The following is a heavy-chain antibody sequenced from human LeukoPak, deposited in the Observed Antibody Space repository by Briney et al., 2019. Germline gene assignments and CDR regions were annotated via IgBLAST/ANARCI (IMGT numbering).Heavy chain of an antibody. CDR2: ISSSGSYI. CDR1: GFTFRSYE. J-gene: IGHJ3*02. Sequence: GGSLRLSCAASGFTFRSYEMTWVRQAPGKGLEWVSSISSSGSYINYADSVRGRFTMSRDNAKNSLYLQMNSLRAEDTAVYYCARKHYDILTGYFSDAFDIRGQGTMVTVSS. V-gene: IGHV3-21*01. D-gene: IGHD3-9*01. CDR3: ARKHYDILTGYFSDAFDI.